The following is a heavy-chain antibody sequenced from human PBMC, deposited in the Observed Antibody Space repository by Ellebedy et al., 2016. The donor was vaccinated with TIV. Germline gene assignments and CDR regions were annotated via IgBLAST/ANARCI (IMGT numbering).Heavy chain of an antibody. V-gene: IGHV1-69*13. D-gene: IGHD6-13*01. CDR2: IIPIFGTA. CDR1: GGTFSSYA. Sequence: SVKVSCXASGGTFSSYAISWVRQAPGQGLEWMGGIIPIFGTANYAQKFQGRVTITADESTSTAYMELSSLRSEDTAVYYCARGGYSSSWSPLTTGMDVWGQGTTVTVSS. CDR3: ARGGYSSSWSPLTTGMDV. J-gene: IGHJ6*02.